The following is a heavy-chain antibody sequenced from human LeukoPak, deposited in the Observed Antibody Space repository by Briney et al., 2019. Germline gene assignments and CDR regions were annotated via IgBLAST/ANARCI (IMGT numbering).Heavy chain of an antibody. CDR3: AKGSSRTYYYYMDV. CDR1: GFTFSSYA. V-gene: IGHV3-23*01. J-gene: IGHJ6*03. CDR2: ISGSGGST. D-gene: IGHD2-2*01. Sequence: PGGSLRLSCAASGFTFSSYAMSWVRQAPGKGLEWVSAISGSGGSTYYADSVKGRFTISRDNSKNTLYLQMNSLRAEDTGVYYCAKGSSRTYYYYMDVWGKGTTVTVSS.